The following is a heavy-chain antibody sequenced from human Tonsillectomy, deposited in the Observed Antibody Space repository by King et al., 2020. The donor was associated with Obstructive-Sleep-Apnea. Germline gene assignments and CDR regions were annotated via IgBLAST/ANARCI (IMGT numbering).Heavy chain of an antibody. CDR1: GFTFSSYW. D-gene: IGHD2-2*01. Sequence: VQLVESGGGLVQPGGSLRLSCAASGFTFSSYWMHWVRQAPGKGLVWVSRINSDGSTTTYADSVMGRFTISRDNSKNTLHLQMSSLRAEDTAVYFCARDRDCRSTRCFFGMDVWGPGTTVTVSS. J-gene: IGHJ6*02. CDR3: ARDRDCRSTRCFFGMDV. CDR2: INSDGSTT. V-gene: IGHV3-74*01.